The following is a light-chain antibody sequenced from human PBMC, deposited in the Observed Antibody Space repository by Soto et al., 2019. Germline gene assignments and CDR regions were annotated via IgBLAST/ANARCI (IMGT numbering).Light chain of an antibody. Sequence: MTQSPSSLSTSVGDRATLSCRASQSVSSNLAWYQQKPGQAPRLLIYAASTRATGIPARFSGSGSGADYTLTISSLQSEDFAVYYCQQYTNWPPWTFGQGTKVEIK. V-gene: IGKV3-15*01. CDR1: QSVSSN. CDR2: AAS. J-gene: IGKJ1*01. CDR3: QQYTNWPPWT.